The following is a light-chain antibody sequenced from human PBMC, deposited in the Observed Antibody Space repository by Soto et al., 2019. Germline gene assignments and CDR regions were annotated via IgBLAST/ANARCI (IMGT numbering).Light chain of an antibody. J-gene: IGLJ1*01. Sequence: QSVLTQPASVSGSPGQSITISCTGTSSDVGGYKYVSWYQQHPGKAPKLMIFEVSNRSSGVSNRFSGSKSGNTASLTISGLQAEDEGDYYCSSYTSSSTYVFGTGTKVTVL. CDR1: SSDVGGYKY. V-gene: IGLV2-14*01. CDR2: EVS. CDR3: SSYTSSSTYV.